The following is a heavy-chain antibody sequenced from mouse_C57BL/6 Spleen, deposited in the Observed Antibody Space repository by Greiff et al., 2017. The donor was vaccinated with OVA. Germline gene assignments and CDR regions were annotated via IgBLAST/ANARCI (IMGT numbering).Heavy chain of an antibody. CDR3: AMGGSSPFAY. CDR1: GYTFTSYT. D-gene: IGHD1-1*01. V-gene: IGHV1-4*01. CDR2: INPSSGYT. Sequence: VQRVESGAELARPGASVKMSCKASGYTFTSYTMHWVKQRPGQGLEWIGYINPSSGYTKYNQKFKDKATLTADKSSSTAYMQLSSLTSEDSAVYYCAMGGSSPFAYWGQGTLVTVSA. J-gene: IGHJ3*01.